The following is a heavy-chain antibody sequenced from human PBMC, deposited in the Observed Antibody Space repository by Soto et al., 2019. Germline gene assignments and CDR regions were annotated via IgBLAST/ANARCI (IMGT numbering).Heavy chain of an antibody. CDR3: ARDVNDYGDYWSEAHNWFDP. CDR2: IIPIFGTA. V-gene: IGHV1-69*13. Sequence: ASVKVSCKASGGTFSSYAISWVRQAPGQGLEWMGGIIPIFGTANYAQKFQGRVTITADESTSTACMELSSLRSEDTAVYYCARDVNDYGDYWSEAHNWFDPWGQGTLVTVSS. CDR1: GGTFSSYA. D-gene: IGHD4-17*01. J-gene: IGHJ5*02.